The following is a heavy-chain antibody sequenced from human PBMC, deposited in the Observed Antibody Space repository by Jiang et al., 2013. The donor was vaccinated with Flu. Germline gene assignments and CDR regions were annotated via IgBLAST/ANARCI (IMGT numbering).Heavy chain of an antibody. Sequence: GGSTYYADSVKGRFAISRDNSKNTLYLQMNSLRAEDTAVYYCAREGPLGYWGQGTLVTVSS. CDR3: AREGPLGY. D-gene: IGHD3-16*01. J-gene: IGHJ4*02. CDR2: GGST. V-gene: IGHV3-53*01.